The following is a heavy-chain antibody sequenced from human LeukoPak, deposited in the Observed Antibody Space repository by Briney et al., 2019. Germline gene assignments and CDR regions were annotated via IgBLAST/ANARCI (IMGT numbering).Heavy chain of an antibody. Sequence: GGSLRLSCAASGFTFSSYSMNWVRQAPGKGLEWVSSISSSSSYIYYADSVKGRFTISRDNAKNSLYLQMSSLRAEDTAVYYCARDIGGYENDYWGQGTLVTVSS. CDR1: GFTFSSYS. V-gene: IGHV3-21*01. D-gene: IGHD2-15*01. J-gene: IGHJ4*02. CDR2: ISSSSSYI. CDR3: ARDIGGYENDY.